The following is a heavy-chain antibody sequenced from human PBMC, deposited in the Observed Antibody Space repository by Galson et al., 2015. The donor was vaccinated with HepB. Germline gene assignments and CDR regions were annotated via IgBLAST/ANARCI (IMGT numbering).Heavy chain of an antibody. V-gene: IGHV3-23*01. CDR2: ISGNGGTT. D-gene: IGHD6-13*01. J-gene: IGHJ4*02. Sequence: SLRLSCAASGFTFNKYAVNWVRQAPGQGLEWVSVISGNGGTTYFADSVKGRFTISRDNSKNTLYLQMNTLRPADTAVYYCARVVKTRGKTIAAAATPFDYWGQGTLVTVSS. CDR1: GFTFNKYA. CDR3: ARVVKTRGKTIAAAATPFDY.